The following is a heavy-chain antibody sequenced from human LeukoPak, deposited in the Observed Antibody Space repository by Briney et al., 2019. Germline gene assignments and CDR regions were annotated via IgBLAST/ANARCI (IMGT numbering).Heavy chain of an antibody. Sequence: PSQTLSLTCTVSGGSISSGSYYWSWIRQPAGKGLEWIGRIHTSGSTNYNPSLKSRVTISVDTSKNQFSLKLSSVTAADTAVYYCARGVRQGELLGFDYWGQGTLVTVSS. V-gene: IGHV4-61*02. CDR2: IHTSGST. D-gene: IGHD2-15*01. CDR3: ARGVRQGELLGFDY. J-gene: IGHJ4*02. CDR1: GGSISSGSYY.